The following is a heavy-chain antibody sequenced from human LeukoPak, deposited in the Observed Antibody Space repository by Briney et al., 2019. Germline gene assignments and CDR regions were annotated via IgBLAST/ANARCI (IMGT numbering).Heavy chain of an antibody. J-gene: IGHJ5*02. CDR2: ISYDGSNK. CDR3: AKDLHDDYGNWFDP. D-gene: IGHD4-17*01. CDR1: GFTFSSYA. Sequence: GGSLRLSCAASGFTFSSYAMHWVRQAPGKGLEWVAVISYDGSNKYYADSVKGRFTISRDNSKNTLYLQMNSLRAEDTAVYYCAKDLHDDYGNWFDPWGQGTLVTVSS. V-gene: IGHV3-30-3*01.